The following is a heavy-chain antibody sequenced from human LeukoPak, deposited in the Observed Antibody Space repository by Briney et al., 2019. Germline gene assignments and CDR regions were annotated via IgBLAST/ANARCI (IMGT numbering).Heavy chain of an antibody. CDR2: IYYRGST. V-gene: IGHV4-39*01. CDR1: GGSISSYY. CDR3: ARSLAAAGTGYYAMDV. Sequence: PSETLSLTCTVSGGSISSYYWSWIRQPPGKGLEWIGSIYYRGSTYYNPSLKSRVTISVDTSKNQFSLKLSSVTAADTAVYYCARSLAAAGTGYYAMDVWGRGTTVTVSS. D-gene: IGHD6-13*01. J-gene: IGHJ6*02.